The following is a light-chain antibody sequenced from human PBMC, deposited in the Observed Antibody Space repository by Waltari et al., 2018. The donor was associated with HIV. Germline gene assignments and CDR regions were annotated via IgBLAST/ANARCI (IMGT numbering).Light chain of an antibody. CDR3: QQHPIT. Sequence: DIVLTQSPGTLSLSQGERATLSCRASQSVSRDYLAWYQQKPGQAPRLLIYGVSSRATGIPDRFSGSGSGTEFTLTISRLEPEDFAVYYCQQHPITFGQGTRLEIK. CDR2: GVS. CDR1: QSVSRDY. V-gene: IGKV3-20*01. J-gene: IGKJ5*01.